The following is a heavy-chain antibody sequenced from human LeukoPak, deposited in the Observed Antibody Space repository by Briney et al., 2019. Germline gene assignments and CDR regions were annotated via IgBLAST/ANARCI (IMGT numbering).Heavy chain of an antibody. V-gene: IGHV5-51*01. CDR1: GYSFTSYW. D-gene: IGHD3-9*01. CDR3: ARLEYYDILTGYYPFDY. CDR2: IYPGDSDT. J-gene: IGHJ4*02. Sequence: GESLQISCKGSGYSFTSYWIGWVRQMPGKGLEWMGIIYPGDSDTRYSPSFQGQVTISADKSISTAYLQWSSLKASDTAMYYCARLEYYDILTGYYPFDYWGQGTLVTVSS.